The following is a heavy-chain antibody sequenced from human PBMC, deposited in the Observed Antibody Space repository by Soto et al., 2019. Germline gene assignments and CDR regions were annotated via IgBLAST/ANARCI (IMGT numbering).Heavy chain of an antibody. J-gene: IGHJ4*02. CDR2: ISGSGGST. Sequence: EVQLLESGGGLVQPGGSLRLSCAASGFTFSSYAMRWVRQAPVKGLEWVSAISGSGGSTYYADSVKGRFTISRDNSKNTLYLQMNSLRAEGTAVYDCARRGSGSYYGYWGQGTLVTVSS. V-gene: IGHV3-23*01. CDR3: ARRGSGSYYGY. D-gene: IGHD1-26*01. CDR1: GFTFSSYA.